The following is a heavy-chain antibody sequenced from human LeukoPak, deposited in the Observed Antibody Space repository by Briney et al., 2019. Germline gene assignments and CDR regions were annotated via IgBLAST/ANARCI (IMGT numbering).Heavy chain of an antibody. CDR1: GGSISSSSYY. CDR2: IYYSGST. V-gene: IGHV4-39*07. J-gene: IGHJ4*02. Sequence: ETLSLTCTVSGGSISSSSYYWGWIRQPPGKGLEWIGSIYYSGSTYYNPSLKSRVTISVDTSKNQFSLKLSSVSATDTAVYYCAREGLVATIEYWGQGTLVTVSS. D-gene: IGHD5-24*01. CDR3: AREGLVATIEY.